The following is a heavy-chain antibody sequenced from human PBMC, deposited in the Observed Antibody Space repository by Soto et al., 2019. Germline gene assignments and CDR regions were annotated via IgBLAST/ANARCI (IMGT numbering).Heavy chain of an antibody. Sequence: QVQLVQSGAEVKKPGSSVKVSCKASGGTFSSYTISWVRQAPGQGLEWMGRIIPILGIANYAQKFQGRVTITADKSTSTAYMALSSLRSEDTAVYYCARESTVTTHYFDYWGQGTLVTVSS. V-gene: IGHV1-69*08. J-gene: IGHJ4*02. CDR1: GGTFSSYT. CDR3: ARESTVTTHYFDY. CDR2: IIPILGIA. D-gene: IGHD4-17*01.